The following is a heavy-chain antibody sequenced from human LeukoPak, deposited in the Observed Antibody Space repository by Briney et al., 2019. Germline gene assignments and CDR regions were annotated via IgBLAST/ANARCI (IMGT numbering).Heavy chain of an antibody. CDR2: MNPNSGNT. J-gene: IGHJ5*02. D-gene: IGHD3-9*01. CDR1: GYTFTSYG. V-gene: IGHV1-8*01. CDR3: ARAGVRYFDGFDP. Sequence: GASVKVSCKASGYTFTSYGINWVRQATGQGLEWMGWMNPNSGNTGYAQKFQGRVTMTRDTSISTAYMELSSLRSEDTAVYYCARAGVRYFDGFDPWGQGTLVTVSS.